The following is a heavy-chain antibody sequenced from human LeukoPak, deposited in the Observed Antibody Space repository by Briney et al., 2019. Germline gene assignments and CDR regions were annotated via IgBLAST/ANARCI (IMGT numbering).Heavy chain of an antibody. CDR2: ISYDARNK. CDR1: GFTINTYA. Sequence: GGSLRLSCAASGFTINTYAMHWVRQAPGKGLEWVAVISYDARNKNYADSVKGRFTISRDNSKKTLYVQMNSLMTEDMAVYYCARGQRYSSSWYTSNAFDFWGQGTLVIVSS. CDR3: ARGQRYSSSWYTSNAFDF. D-gene: IGHD6-13*01. V-gene: IGHV3-30*01. J-gene: IGHJ3*01.